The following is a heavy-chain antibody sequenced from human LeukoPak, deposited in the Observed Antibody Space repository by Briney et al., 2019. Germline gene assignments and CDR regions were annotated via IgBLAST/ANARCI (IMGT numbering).Heavy chain of an antibody. CDR1: GFTFSSYG. CDR2: IRYDGSNK. V-gene: IGHV3-30*02. D-gene: IGHD4-23*01. J-gene: IGHJ4*02. CDR3: AKDLDDYGGNPDY. Sequence: GGSLRLSCAASGFTFSSYGMHWVRQAPGKGLEWVAFIRYDGSNKYYADSVKGRFTISRDNSKNTLYLQMNSLRAEDTAVYYCAKDLDDYGGNPDYWGQGTLVTVSS.